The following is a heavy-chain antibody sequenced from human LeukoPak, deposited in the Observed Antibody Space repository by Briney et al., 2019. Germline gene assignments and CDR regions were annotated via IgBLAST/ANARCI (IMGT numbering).Heavy chain of an antibody. V-gene: IGHV3-23*01. CDR2: ISGSAGST. Sequence: GGSLRLSCAASGFTFSSYAMSWVRQAPGKGLEWVSAISGSAGSTYYADSVKGRFTISRDNSKNTLYLQMNSLRAEDTAVYYCAKDLEIRFLEWLLSGPAGLWGQGTTVTVSS. CDR3: AKDLEIRFLEWLLSGPAGL. D-gene: IGHD3-3*01. CDR1: GFTFSSYA. J-gene: IGHJ6*02.